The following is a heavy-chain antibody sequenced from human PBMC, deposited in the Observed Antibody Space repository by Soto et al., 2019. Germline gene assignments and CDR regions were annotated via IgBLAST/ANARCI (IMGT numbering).Heavy chain of an antibody. CDR2: IYYSGST. Sequence: PSETLSLTCTVSGGSISSGGYYWSWIRRHPGKGLEWIGYIYYSGSTYYNPSLKSRVTISVDTSKNQFSLKLSSVTAADTAVYYCARADYGDYLYGMDVWGQGTTVTVSS. D-gene: IGHD4-17*01. CDR3: ARADYGDYLYGMDV. CDR1: GGSISSGGYY. V-gene: IGHV4-31*03. J-gene: IGHJ6*02.